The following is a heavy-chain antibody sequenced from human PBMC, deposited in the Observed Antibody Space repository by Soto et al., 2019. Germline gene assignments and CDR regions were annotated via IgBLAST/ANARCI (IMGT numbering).Heavy chain of an antibody. CDR2: IYYSGST. V-gene: IGHV4-39*01. CDR1: GGSISSSSYY. CDR3: ARGALSLHYYGSGQVQSDYYYYSGMDV. D-gene: IGHD3-10*01. Sequence: SETLSLTCAVSGGSISSSSYYWSWIRQPPGKGLEWIGSIYYSGSTYYNPSLKSRVTISVDTSKNQFSLKLSSVTAADTAVYYCARGALSLHYYGSGQVQSDYYYYSGMDVWGQGTTVTVS. J-gene: IGHJ6*02.